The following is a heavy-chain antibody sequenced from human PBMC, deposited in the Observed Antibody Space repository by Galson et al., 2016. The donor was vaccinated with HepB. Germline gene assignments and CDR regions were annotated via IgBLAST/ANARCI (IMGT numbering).Heavy chain of an antibody. CDR2: ISYDGNHK. CDR1: GFTFSSYA. D-gene: IGHD3-10*01. Sequence: SLRLSCAASGFTFSSYAMHWVRQAPGKGLEGVAVISYDGNHKYYVDSVKGRFTISRDNSKNTLNLQMNSLRSEDTAVYYCARFGVGSNAWFDDWGQGTLVTVSS. CDR3: ARFGVGSNAWFDD. J-gene: IGHJ4*02. V-gene: IGHV3-30-3*01.